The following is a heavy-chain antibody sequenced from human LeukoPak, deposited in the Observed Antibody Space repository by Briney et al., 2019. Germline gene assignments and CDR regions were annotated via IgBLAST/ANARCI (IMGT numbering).Heavy chain of an antibody. CDR2: ISSSSSTI. J-gene: IGHJ4*02. CDR1: GFTFSSYS. CDR3: ASSSSGRDLSFDY. V-gene: IGHV3-48*01. Sequence: PGGSLRLSCAASGFTFSSYSMNWVRQAPGKRLEWVSYISSSSSTIYYADSVKGRFTISRDNAKNSLYLQMNSLRAEDTAVYYCASSSSGRDLSFDYWGQGTLVTVSS. D-gene: IGHD6-19*01.